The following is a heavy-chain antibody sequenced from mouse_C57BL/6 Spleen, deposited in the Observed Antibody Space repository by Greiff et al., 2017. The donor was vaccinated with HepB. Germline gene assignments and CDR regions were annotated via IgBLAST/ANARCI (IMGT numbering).Heavy chain of an antibody. CDR1: GYTFTSYW. CDR3: ARKGPNYYAMDY. CDR2: IYPGSGST. V-gene: IGHV1-55*01. J-gene: IGHJ4*01. Sequence: QVQLKQPGAELVKPGASVKMSCKASGYTFTSYWITWVKQRPGQGLEWIGDIYPGSGSTNYNEKFKSKATLTVDTSSSTAYMQLSSLTSEDSAVYYCARKGPNYYAMDYWGQGTSVTVSS.